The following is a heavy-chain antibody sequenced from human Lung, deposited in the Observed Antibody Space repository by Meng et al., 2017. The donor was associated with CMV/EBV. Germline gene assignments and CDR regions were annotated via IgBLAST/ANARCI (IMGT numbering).Heavy chain of an antibody. V-gene: IGHV4-59*01. CDR1: GGSISSYY. CDR2: IYYSGST. J-gene: IGHJ6*02. Sequence: SETLSLTCTASGGSISSYYWSWIRQPPGKGLEWIGYIYYSGSTNYNPSLKSRVTISVDTSKNQFSLKLSSVTAADTAVYYCARGGYYDFWSGYSYYYYYGMDVWGQGTTVTVSS. D-gene: IGHD3-3*01. CDR3: ARGGYYDFWSGYSYYYYYGMDV.